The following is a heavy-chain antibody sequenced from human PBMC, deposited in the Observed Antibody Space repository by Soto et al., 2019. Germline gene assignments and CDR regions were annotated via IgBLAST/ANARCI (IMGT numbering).Heavy chain of an antibody. J-gene: IGHJ5*02. D-gene: IGHD3-22*01. CDR3: ARQASGYYYGWFDP. Sequence: QLLLQESGPGLVKPSETLSLTCTVSGGSILDSTYYWAWIRQSPGKGLEWIGTIFYSGGTFYTPSLKRRVTMSVDTSNNKFSLKLSSVTAADTAVYYCARQASGYYYGWFDPWGQGTLVTVSS. V-gene: IGHV4-39*01. CDR2: IFYSGGT. CDR1: GGSILDSTYY.